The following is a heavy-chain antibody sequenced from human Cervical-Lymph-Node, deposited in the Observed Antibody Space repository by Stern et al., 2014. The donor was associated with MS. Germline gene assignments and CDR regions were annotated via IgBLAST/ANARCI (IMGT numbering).Heavy chain of an antibody. V-gene: IGHV3-30*04. CDR1: GFTFSRYA. CDR3: ARDRLDGDYVYYYGLDV. CDR2: ISYDGSIK. D-gene: IGHD4-17*01. J-gene: IGHJ6*02. Sequence: VQLVESGGGVVRPGRSLRLSCATSGFTFSRYAVLWVRQAPGKGLEWVAAISYDGSIKFYGDSVKVRFTISRDNSKNTLFLQMNNLRPEDSGVYHCARDRLDGDYVYYYGLDVWGQGTTVTVSS.